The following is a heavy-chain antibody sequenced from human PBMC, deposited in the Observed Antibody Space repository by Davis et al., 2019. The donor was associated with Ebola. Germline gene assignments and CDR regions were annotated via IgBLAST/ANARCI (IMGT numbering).Heavy chain of an antibody. CDR3: ARPTAFSRIDY. J-gene: IGHJ4*02. CDR2: IYYSGST. V-gene: IGHV4-39*01. Sequence: MPSETLSLTCTVSGGSISSSSYYWGWIRQPPGKGLEWIGCIYYSGSTYYNPSLTSRVTISVDTSKNQFSLKLSSVTAADTAIYYCARPTAFSRIDYWGQGSLVTVSS. CDR1: GGSISSSSYY. D-gene: IGHD4-17*01.